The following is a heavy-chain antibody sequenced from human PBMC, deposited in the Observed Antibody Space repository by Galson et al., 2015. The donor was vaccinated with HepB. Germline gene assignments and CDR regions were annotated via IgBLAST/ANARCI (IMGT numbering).Heavy chain of an antibody. CDR3: ARDYMATTKNYFDP. CDR2: ISTYTGNT. D-gene: IGHD4-17*01. J-gene: IGHJ5*02. Sequence: SVKVSCKASGYTFSNYGITWVRQAPGQGLEWMGWISTYTGNTNYAQKFQGKVTMTTDTSTNTAYMEVRSLRSDDTATYYCARDYMATTKNYFDPWGQGTLVIGSS. CDR1: GYTFSNYG. V-gene: IGHV1-18*01.